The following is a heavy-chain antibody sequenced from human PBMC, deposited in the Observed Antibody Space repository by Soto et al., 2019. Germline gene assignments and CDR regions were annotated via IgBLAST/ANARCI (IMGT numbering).Heavy chain of an antibody. CDR3: AKTDKFNSQSSGWANRFDS. Sequence: EVQLLESGGGLVQPGGSLRLFCAASGFTFSNYAMTWVRQAPGKGLEWVSTITSGGDTYFGDTVKGRFTISRDISKSTLYLQMDSLGAEDTAVYYCAKTDKFNSQSSGWANRFDSWGQGTLVTVSS. CDR1: GFTFSNYA. V-gene: IGHV3-23*01. CDR2: ITSGGDT. D-gene: IGHD6-19*01. J-gene: IGHJ4*02.